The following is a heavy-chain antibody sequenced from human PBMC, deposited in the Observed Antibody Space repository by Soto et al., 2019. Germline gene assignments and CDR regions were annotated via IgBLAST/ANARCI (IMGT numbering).Heavy chain of an antibody. J-gene: IGHJ3*02. CDR1: SGSISSSNW. CDR3: ARVGGVPIAARPGSAFDI. Sequence: SETLSLTCAVSSGSISSSNWRSWVRQPPGKGLEWIGEIYHSGSTNYNPSLKSRVTISVDKSKNQFSLKLSSVTAADTAVYYCARVGGVPIAARPGSAFDIWGQGKMVTVSS. V-gene: IGHV4-4*02. CDR2: IYHSGST. D-gene: IGHD6-6*01.